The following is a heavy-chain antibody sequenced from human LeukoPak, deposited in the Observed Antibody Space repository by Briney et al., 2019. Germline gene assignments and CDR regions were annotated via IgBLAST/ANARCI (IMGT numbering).Heavy chain of an antibody. Sequence: SETLSLTCTVSGGSISSHSWSWIRQPAGKGLEWIGRIFTSGSTYYNPSLKSRVTISVDTSKNQFSLKLSSVTAADTAMYYCARDDSGYGKYWGQGTLVTVSS. CDR1: GGSISSHS. CDR3: ARDDSGYGKY. CDR2: IFTSGST. V-gene: IGHV4-4*07. D-gene: IGHD5-12*01. J-gene: IGHJ4*02.